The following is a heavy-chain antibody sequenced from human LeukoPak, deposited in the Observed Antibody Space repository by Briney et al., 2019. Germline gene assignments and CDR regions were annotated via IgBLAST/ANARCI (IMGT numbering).Heavy chain of an antibody. CDR3: AGGLTGYYMGYYYYYMDV. V-gene: IGHV4-34*01. D-gene: IGHD3-9*01. CDR2: INHSGTT. CDR1: GGSFSGYY. J-gene: IGHJ6*03. Sequence: SETLSLTCAVYGGSFSGYYWSWIRQPPGKGLEWIGEINHSGTTNYNSSLKSRVTISVDTSKNQFSLKLSSVTAADTAVYYCAGGLTGYYMGYYYYYMDVWGKGTTVTISS.